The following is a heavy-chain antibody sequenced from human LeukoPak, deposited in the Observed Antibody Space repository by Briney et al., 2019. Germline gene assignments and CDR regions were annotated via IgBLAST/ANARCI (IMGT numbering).Heavy chain of an antibody. Sequence: SVKVSCKASGGTFSSYAISWVRQAPGQGLEWMGGIIPILGIANYAQKFQGRVTITADKSTSTAYMELSSLRSEDTAVYYCASGYDYEAFDIWGQGTMVTVSS. V-gene: IGHV1-69*10. CDR2: IIPILGIA. D-gene: IGHD5-12*01. CDR3: ASGYDYEAFDI. J-gene: IGHJ3*02. CDR1: GGTFSSYA.